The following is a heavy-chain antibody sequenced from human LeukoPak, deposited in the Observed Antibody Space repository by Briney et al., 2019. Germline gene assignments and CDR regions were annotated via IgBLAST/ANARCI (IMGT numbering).Heavy chain of an antibody. CDR2: INPKSGGT. CDR1: GYTFTDYY. Sequence: GASVKVSCKASGYTFTDYYMHWVRQAPGQGLEWMGWINPKSGGTNYAQQFQGRVTMTRDTSISTAYMELSRLRSDDTAMYYCARVKLRYFDYWGQGTLVTVSS. V-gene: IGHV1-2*02. D-gene: IGHD3-10*01. CDR3: ARVKLRYFDY. J-gene: IGHJ4*02.